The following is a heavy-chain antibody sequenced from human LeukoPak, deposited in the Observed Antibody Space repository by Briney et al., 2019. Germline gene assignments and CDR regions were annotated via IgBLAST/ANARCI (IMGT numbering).Heavy chain of an antibody. Sequence: GASVKVSCKASGYTFTNYYMHWVRQAPGQGLEWMGIINPSGGSTSYAQNFQGRVTLTRDTSTSTVYMELSSLRSDDTAVYSCARSSAWYYFDCWGQGTLVTVSS. CDR3: ARSSAWYYFDC. CDR2: INPSGGST. V-gene: IGHV1-46*01. J-gene: IGHJ4*02. CDR1: GYTFTNYY. D-gene: IGHD6-19*01.